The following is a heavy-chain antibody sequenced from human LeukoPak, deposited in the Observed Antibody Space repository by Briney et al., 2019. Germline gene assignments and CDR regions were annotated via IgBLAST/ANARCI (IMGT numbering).Heavy chain of an antibody. J-gene: IGHJ4*02. CDR2: ISYDGSNK. CDR1: GFTFSSYA. Sequence: GGSLRLSCAASGFTFSSYAMHWVRQAPGKGLEWVAVISYDGSNKYYADSVKGRFTISRDNSKNTLYLQMNSLRAEDTAVYYCARIDYGDYGLGYWDQGTLVTDSS. V-gene: IGHV3-30*04. D-gene: IGHD4-17*01. CDR3: ARIDYGDYGLGY.